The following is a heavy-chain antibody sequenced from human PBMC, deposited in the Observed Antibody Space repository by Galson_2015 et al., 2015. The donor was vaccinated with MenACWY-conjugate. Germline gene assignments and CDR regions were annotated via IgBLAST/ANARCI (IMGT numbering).Heavy chain of an antibody. CDR3: ARGNYYGMDV. CDR2: IKKDGSEK. V-gene: IGHV3-7*03. Sequence: SLRLSCAVSGFTFRNYWMTWVRQAPGKGLEWVASIKKDGSEKYYVDSVKGRFTISRDNTKNSMYLEMNSLRAEDTAVYYCARGNYYGMDVWGQGTTVTVSS. J-gene: IGHJ6*02. CDR1: GFTFRNYW.